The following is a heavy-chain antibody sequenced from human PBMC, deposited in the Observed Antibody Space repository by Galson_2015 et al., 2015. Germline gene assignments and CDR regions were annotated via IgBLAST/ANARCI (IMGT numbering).Heavy chain of an antibody. CDR1: GFTFSSYV. CDR3: AKTDRLWGHDY. CDR2: ISGSGGST. Sequence: LRLSCAASGFTFSSYVMSWVRQAPGKGLEWVSAISGSGGSTYYADSVKGRFTISRDNSKNTLYLQMNSLRAEDTAEYYCAKTDRLWGHDYWGQGTLVIVSS. D-gene: IGHD2-21*01. V-gene: IGHV3-23*01. J-gene: IGHJ4*02.